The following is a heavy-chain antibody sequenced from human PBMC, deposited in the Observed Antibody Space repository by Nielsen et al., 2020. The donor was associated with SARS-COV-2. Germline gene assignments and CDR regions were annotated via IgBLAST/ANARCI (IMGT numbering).Heavy chain of an antibody. Sequence: GESLKISCAASGFIFSNYRMHWVRQAPGKGLVWVSHINPDESKTTYADSVKGRFTISRDNAKNTLYLQMNSLRAEDTAVYYCAREGWFGELFALKYGMDVWGQGTTVTVSS. CDR2: INPDESKT. D-gene: IGHD3-10*01. J-gene: IGHJ6*02. CDR3: AREGWFGELFALKYGMDV. CDR1: GFIFSNYR. V-gene: IGHV3-74*03.